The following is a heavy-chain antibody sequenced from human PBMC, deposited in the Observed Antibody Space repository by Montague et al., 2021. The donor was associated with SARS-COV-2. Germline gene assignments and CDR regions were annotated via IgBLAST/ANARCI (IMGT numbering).Heavy chain of an antibody. CDR3: ARGSFGMGAFDI. CDR1: GGSISCYY. J-gene: IGHJ3*02. D-gene: IGHD1-14*01. CDR2: IYTSGST. Sequence: SETLSLTRTVSGGSISCYYWSWIRQPSGKGLEWIGLIYTSGSTNXNPSLKSRVTMSLDTSKNQFSLKLRSVTAADTAVYYCARGSFGMGAFDIWGQGTMVTVSS. V-gene: IGHV4-4*07.